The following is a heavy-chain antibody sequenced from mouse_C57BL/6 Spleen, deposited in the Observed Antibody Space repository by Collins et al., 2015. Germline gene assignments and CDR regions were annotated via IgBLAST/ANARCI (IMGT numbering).Heavy chain of an antibody. J-gene: IGHJ2*01. CDR1: GFTFTDYY. D-gene: IGHD1-1*02. V-gene: IGHV7-3*01. Sequence: EVKLVESGGGLVQPGGSLSLSCAASGFTFTDYYMSWVRQPPGKALEWLGFIRNKANGYTTEYSASVKGRFTISRDNSQSILYLQMNALRAEDSATYYCASLMAPAAYFDYWGQGTTLTVSS. CDR3: ASLMAPAAYFDY. CDR2: IRNKANGYTT.